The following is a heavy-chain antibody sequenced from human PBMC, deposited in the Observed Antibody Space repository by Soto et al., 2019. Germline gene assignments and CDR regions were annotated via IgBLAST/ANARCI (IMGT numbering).Heavy chain of an antibody. CDR3: ARAGSGAGTRHYYYYYGTDV. J-gene: IGHJ6*02. CDR2: IYYTGST. CDR1: GDSINKYY. Sequence: SETLSLTCTVSGDSINKYYWSWIRQTPGTGLEWIGYIYYTGSTKYNPSLQSRVTMSVDTSKTRFSLNLSSVTAADTAVYYCARAGSGAGTRHYYYYYGTDVWGQGTTVTVS. D-gene: IGHD1-1*01. V-gene: IGHV4-59*13.